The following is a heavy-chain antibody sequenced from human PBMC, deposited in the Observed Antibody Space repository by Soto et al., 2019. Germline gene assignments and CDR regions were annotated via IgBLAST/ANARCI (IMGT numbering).Heavy chain of an antibody. CDR1: GGSISSSSYY. CDR3: AAEDIVVVVAATVWFDP. V-gene: IGHV4-39*01. CDR2: IYYSGST. Sequence: PSETLSLTCTVSGGSISSSSYYWGWIRQPPGKGLEWIGSIYYSGSTYYNPSLKSRVTISVDTSKNQFSLKLSSVTAADTAVYYCAAEDIVVVVAATVWFDPWGQGTLVTVSS. D-gene: IGHD2-15*01. J-gene: IGHJ5*02.